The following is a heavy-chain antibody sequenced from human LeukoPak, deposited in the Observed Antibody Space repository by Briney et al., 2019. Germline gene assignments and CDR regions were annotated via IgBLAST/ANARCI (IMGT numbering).Heavy chain of an antibody. D-gene: IGHD1-26*01. CDR3: VREEGATDY. CDR2: INGDGSNT. V-gene: IGHV3-74*01. Sequence: GGSLRLSCAASGFTFSTYWMHWVRQVPGEGLVWVSHINGDGSNTNYAASVKGRFTISRDNGKNTVYLQMNSLRAEDTAVYYCVREEGATDYWGQGTLVTVSS. CDR1: GFTFSTYW. J-gene: IGHJ4*02.